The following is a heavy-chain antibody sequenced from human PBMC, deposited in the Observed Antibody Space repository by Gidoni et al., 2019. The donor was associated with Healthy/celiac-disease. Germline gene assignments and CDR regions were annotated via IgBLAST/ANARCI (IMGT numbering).Heavy chain of an antibody. J-gene: IGHJ4*02. CDR1: GFTFSSYA. D-gene: IGHD5-18*01. CDR2: ISGSGGST. V-gene: IGHV3-23*01. CDR3: AKAADSYGPRNYFDY. Sequence: EVQLLESGGGLVQPGGSMRLSCEASGFTFSSYAMSWVRQAPGKGLEWVSAISGSGGSTYSADSVKGRFTISRDNSKNTLYLQMNSLRAEDTAVYYCAKAADSYGPRNYFDYWGQGTLVTVSS.